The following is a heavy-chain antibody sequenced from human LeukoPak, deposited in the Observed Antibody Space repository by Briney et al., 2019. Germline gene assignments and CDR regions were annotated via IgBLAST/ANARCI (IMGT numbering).Heavy chain of an antibody. CDR2: IKQDGSEK. J-gene: IGHJ4*02. CDR1: GFTFSSYW. D-gene: IGHD3-3*01. CDR3: ARDDYDFPLDY. V-gene: IGHV3-7*01. Sequence: PGGSLRLSCAASGFTFSSYWMSWVRQAPGKGLEWVANIKQDGSEKYYVDSVKGRFTISRDNAKNSLYLQMNSVRAEDTAVYYCARDDYDFPLDYWGQGTLVTVSS.